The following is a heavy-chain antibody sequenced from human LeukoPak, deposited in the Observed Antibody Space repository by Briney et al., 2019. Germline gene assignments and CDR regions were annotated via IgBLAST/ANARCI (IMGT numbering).Heavy chain of an antibody. D-gene: IGHD2-21*02. CDR2: IRYDGSNK. CDR3: ANPLCGGDCYSGFGAFDI. Sequence: PGGSLRLSCAAPGFTFSSYGMHWVRQAPGKGLEWVAFIRYDGSNKYYADSVKGRFTISRDNSKNTLYLQMNSLRAEDTAVYYCANPLCGGDCYSGFGAFDIWGQGTMVTVSS. J-gene: IGHJ3*02. V-gene: IGHV3-30*02. CDR1: GFTFSSYG.